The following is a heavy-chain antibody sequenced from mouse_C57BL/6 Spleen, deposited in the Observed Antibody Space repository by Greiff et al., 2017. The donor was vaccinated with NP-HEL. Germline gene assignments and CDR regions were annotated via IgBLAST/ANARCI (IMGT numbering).Heavy chain of an antibody. Sequence: QVQLKQSGAELVRPGASVKLSCKASGYTFPDYYINWVKQRPGQGLEWIARIYPGSGNTYYNEKFKGKATLTAEKSSSTAYMQLSSLTSEDSAVYFCARSKGYDGGFAYWGQGTLVTVSA. J-gene: IGHJ3*01. V-gene: IGHV1-76*01. CDR2: IYPGSGNT. CDR1: GYTFPDYY. D-gene: IGHD2-2*01. CDR3: ARSKGYDGGFAY.